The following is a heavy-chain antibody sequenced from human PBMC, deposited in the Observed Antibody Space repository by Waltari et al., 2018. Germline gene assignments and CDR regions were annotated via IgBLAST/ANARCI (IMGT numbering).Heavy chain of an antibody. J-gene: IGHJ6*02. D-gene: IGHD3-22*01. CDR1: GFTFTSSA. CDR3: AAALIVVVPLGYYYYGMDV. CDR2: IVVGSGNT. V-gene: IGHV1-58*02. Sequence: QMQLVQSGPEVKKPGTSVKVSCKASGFTFTSSAMQWVRQARGRRLEWIGWIVVGSGNTNYAQKFQERVTITRDMSTSTADMELSSLRSEDTAVYYCAAALIVVVPLGYYYYGMDVWGQGTTVTVSS.